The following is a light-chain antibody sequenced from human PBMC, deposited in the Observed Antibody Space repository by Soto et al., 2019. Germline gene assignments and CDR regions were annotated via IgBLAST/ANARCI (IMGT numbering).Light chain of an antibody. CDR2: EVT. CDR1: SSDVGGYDY. Sequence: HSALTQRPSASGSPGQSVTISCTGTSSDVGGYDYVSWYQQHPGKAPKLMIYEVTIRPSGVSDRFSGSKSGNTASLTVSGLQAEDEGDYYCSSYTGGNPSYVFGTGTKV. J-gene: IGLJ1*01. CDR3: SSYTGGNPSYV. V-gene: IGLV2-8*01.